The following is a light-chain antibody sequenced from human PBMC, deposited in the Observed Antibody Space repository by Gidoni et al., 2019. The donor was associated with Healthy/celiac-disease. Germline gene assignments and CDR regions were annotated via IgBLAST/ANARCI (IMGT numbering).Light chain of an antibody. Sequence: DIQITQSLSTLSASVGDRVTITCRASQSISSWLAWYQQKPGKAPKLLIYKASSLESGVPSRFSGSGSGTEFTLTISSLQPDDFATYYCQQYNSYPWTFGQXTKVEIK. V-gene: IGKV1-5*03. J-gene: IGKJ1*01. CDR3: QQYNSYPWT. CDR2: KAS. CDR1: QSISSW.